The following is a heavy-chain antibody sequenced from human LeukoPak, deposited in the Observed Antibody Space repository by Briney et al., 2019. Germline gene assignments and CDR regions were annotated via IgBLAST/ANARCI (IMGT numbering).Heavy chain of an antibody. V-gene: IGHV1-2*02. CDR3: VRGEEMATLFFDY. D-gene: IGHD5-24*01. Sequence: GASVKVSCKASGSTFTDYYMHWVRQAPGQGLEWMGWINPNSGGTNSAQKFQGRVTMTRDTSIITAYMELSRLRSDDTAVYYCVRGEEMATLFFDYWGQGTLVTVSS. J-gene: IGHJ4*02. CDR2: INPNSGGT. CDR1: GSTFTDYY.